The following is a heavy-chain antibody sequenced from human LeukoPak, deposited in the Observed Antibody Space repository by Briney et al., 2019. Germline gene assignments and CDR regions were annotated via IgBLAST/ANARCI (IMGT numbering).Heavy chain of an antibody. D-gene: IGHD4-11*01. CDR2: ISAYNGNT. Sequence: ASVKVSCKASGYTFISYGISWVRQAPGQGLEWMGWISAYNGNTNYAQKLQGRVTMTTDTSTSTAYMELRSLRSEDTAVYYCARALYSGYYYYMDVWGKGTTVTVSS. J-gene: IGHJ6*03. CDR3: ARALYSGYYYYMDV. V-gene: IGHV1-18*01. CDR1: GYTFISYG.